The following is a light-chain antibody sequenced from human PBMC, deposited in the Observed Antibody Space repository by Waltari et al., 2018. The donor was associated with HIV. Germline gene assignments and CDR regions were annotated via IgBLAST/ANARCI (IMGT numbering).Light chain of an antibody. CDR2: EVN. CDR3: ALYMTGAKWV. Sequence: QSALTQPASVSGSPGQSITISCTGTSSDVGGYNYVSWYHQHPDKAPKLVIFEVNKRPSGVANRFSGSILGNKAALTITGAQADDDSVYFCALYMTGAKWVFGGGTKLTVL. CDR1: SSDVGGYNY. J-gene: IGLJ3*02. V-gene: IGLV2-14*01.